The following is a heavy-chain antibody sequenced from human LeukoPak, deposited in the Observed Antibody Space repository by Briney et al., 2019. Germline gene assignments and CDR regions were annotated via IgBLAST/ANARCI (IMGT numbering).Heavy chain of an antibody. J-gene: IGHJ6*03. CDR1: GFTFSSYA. CDR3: ARDATTAVGWVYMDV. D-gene: IGHD6-13*01. Sequence: GRSLRLSCAASGFTFSSYAMHWVRQAPGKGLEWVAVISYDGSNKYYADSVKGRFTISRDNSKNTLYLQMNSLRAEDTAVYYCARDATTAVGWVYMDVWGKGTTVTISS. CDR2: ISYDGSNK. V-gene: IGHV3-30*04.